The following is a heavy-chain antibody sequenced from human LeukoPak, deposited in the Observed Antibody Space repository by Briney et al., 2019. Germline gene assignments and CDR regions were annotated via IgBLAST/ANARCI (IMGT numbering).Heavy chain of an antibody. V-gene: IGHV4-38-2*01. CDR1: GYSISSGYY. J-gene: IGHJ5*02. CDR3: ARGGLRYSLSSWFDP. CDR2: IYFSGST. D-gene: IGHD4-17*01. Sequence: PSETLSLTCAVSGYSISSGYYWGWIRQPPGKGLEWIGSIYFSGSTYYNPPLKSRVTISVDTSKNQFSLKLSSVTAADTAVYYCARGGLRYSLSSWFDPWGQGTLVTVSS.